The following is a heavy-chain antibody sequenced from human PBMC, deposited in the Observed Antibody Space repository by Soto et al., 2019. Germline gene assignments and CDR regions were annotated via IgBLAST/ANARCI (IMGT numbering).Heavy chain of an antibody. D-gene: IGHD3-10*01. J-gene: IGHJ5*02. Sequence: ASVKVSCKASGYTFTSYAMQWVRQAPGQRLEWMGWINAGNGNTKYSQKFQGRVTITRDTSASTAYMELSSLRSDDTAVYYCARGSTIVRGAPSWFDPWGQGTLVTVSS. CDR3: ARGSTIVRGAPSWFDP. CDR1: GYTFTSYA. CDR2: INAGNGNT. V-gene: IGHV1-3*01.